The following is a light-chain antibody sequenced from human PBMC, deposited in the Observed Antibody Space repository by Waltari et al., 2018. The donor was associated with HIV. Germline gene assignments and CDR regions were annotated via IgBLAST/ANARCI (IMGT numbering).Light chain of an antibody. Sequence: EIVMTQSPATLSVSPGERATLSCRASQSVSSNLAWYQQKPGQAPRLLMYGASTRATGIPARFSGSGSGTEFTLTISSLQSEDFAVYYCQQYNNRPWTFGQGTMVEIK. V-gene: IGKV3D-15*01. CDR2: GAS. CDR3: QQYNNRPWT. CDR1: QSVSSN. J-gene: IGKJ1*01.